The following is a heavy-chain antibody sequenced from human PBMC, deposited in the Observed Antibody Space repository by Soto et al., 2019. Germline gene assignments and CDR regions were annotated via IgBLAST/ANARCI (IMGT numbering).Heavy chain of an antibody. Sequence: SETLSLTCTVSGGSISSGGYYWSWIRQHPGKGLEWIGYIYYSGSTYYNPSLKSRVTISVDTSKNQFSLKLSSVTAADTALYYCARVPLYGSGSYYNDYWGQGTLVTVSS. D-gene: IGHD3-10*01. CDR3: ARVPLYGSGSYYNDY. CDR2: IYYSGST. J-gene: IGHJ4*02. CDR1: GGSISSGGYY. V-gene: IGHV4-31*03.